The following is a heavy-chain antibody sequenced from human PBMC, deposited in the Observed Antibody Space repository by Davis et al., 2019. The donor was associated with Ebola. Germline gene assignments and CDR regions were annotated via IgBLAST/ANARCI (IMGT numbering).Heavy chain of an antibody. CDR1: GFTFSSYW. CDR2: INSDGSST. CDR3: ARDDRRLSYYYYGMDV. D-gene: IGHD6-25*01. V-gene: IGHV3-74*01. Sequence: HTGGSLRLSCAASGFTFSSYWMHWVRQAPGKGLVWVSRINSDGSSTSYADSVKGRFTISRDNSKNTLYLQMNSLRAEDTAVYYCARDDRRLSYYYYGMDVWGQGTTVTVSS. J-gene: IGHJ6*02.